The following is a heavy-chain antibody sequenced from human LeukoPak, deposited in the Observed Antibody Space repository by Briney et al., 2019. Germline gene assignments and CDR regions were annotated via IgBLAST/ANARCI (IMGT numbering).Heavy chain of an antibody. V-gene: IGHV4-31*03. CDR1: GGSISSGGYY. Sequence: TSETLSLTCTVSGGSISSGGYYWSWIRQHPGKGLEWIGYIYYSGSTYYNPSLKSRVTISVDTSKNQFSLKLSSVTAADTAVYYCARMTTVTTYFDYWGQGTLVTVSS. D-gene: IGHD4-17*01. CDR2: IYYSGST. CDR3: ARMTTVTTYFDY. J-gene: IGHJ4*02.